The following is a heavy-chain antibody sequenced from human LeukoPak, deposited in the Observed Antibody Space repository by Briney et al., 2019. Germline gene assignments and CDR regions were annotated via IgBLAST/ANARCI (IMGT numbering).Heavy chain of an antibody. D-gene: IGHD5-18*01. V-gene: IGHV3-48*03. Sequence: PGGSLRLSCAASGFTFSSYEMNWVRQAPGKGLEWVSYISSSGSTIYYADSVKGRFSISRDNAKNSLFLQMDTLRVDDTAVYYCARESVETTMYDFWGQGTLVTVSS. CDR3: ARESVETTMYDF. J-gene: IGHJ4*02. CDR1: GFTFSSYE. CDR2: ISSSGSTI.